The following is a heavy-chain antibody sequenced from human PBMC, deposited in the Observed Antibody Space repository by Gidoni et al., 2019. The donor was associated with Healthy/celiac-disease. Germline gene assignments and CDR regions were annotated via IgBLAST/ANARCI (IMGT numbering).Heavy chain of an antibody. J-gene: IGHJ6*02. V-gene: IGHV4-61*01. CDR2: LYYSGRT. CDR1: GGSVSSGSNF. CDR3: ARVASSSWYPHRWYYYYYGMDV. Sequence: QVQLQESGPGLVKPSETLSLTCTVSGGSVSSGSNFWSWFRQPPGKGLEWIGYLYYSGRTNYNPSLKSRVTISVDTSKNQFSLKLSSVTAADTAVYYCARVASSSWYPHRWYYYYYGMDVWGQGTTVTVSS. D-gene: IGHD6-13*01.